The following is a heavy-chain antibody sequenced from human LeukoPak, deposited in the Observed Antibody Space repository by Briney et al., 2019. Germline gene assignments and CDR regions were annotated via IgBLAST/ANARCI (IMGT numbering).Heavy chain of an antibody. V-gene: IGHV3-11*04. J-gene: IGHJ4*02. D-gene: IGHD2-2*01. CDR3: ARRGYIVVVPADPFDY. CDR2: ISSSGSTI. CDR1: GFTFSDYY. Sequence: PGGSLRLSCAASGFTFSDYYMSWIRQAPGKGLEWVSYISSSGSTIYYADSVKGRFTISRDNAKNSLYLQMNSLRAEDTAVYYCARRGYIVVVPADPFDYWGQGTLVTVSS.